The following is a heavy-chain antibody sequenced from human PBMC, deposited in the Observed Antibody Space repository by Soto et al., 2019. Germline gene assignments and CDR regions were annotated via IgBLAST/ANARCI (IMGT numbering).Heavy chain of an antibody. CDR1: GGSISSGTW. Sequence: SETLSLTCAVSGGSISSGTWWSWVRQPPGRGLEWIGEIYHSGSPNYNPSLKSRVTMSVDKSKNLFSLRLSSVTAADSTLYYCARRVPAAPNWFDPWGQGTLVTVSS. V-gene: IGHV4-4*02. CDR2: IYHSGSP. CDR3: ARRVPAAPNWFDP. D-gene: IGHD2-2*01. J-gene: IGHJ5*02.